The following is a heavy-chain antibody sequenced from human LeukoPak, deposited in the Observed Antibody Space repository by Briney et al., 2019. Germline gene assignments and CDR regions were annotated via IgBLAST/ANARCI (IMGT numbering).Heavy chain of an antibody. J-gene: IGHJ3*02. CDR2: IGSSSSYI. V-gene: IGHV3-21*01. CDR1: GFTFSSYS. CDR3: ARSQIVVVAATIFDI. D-gene: IGHD2-15*01. Sequence: GGSLRLSCAASGFTFSSYSMNWVRQAPGKGLEWVSSIGSSSSYIYYADSVKGRFTISRDNAKNSLYLQMNSLRAEDTAVYYCARSQIVVVAATIFDIWGQGTMVTVSS.